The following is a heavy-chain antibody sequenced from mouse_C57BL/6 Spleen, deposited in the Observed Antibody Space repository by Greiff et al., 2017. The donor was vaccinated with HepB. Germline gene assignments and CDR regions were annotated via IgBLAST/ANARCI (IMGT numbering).Heavy chain of an antibody. J-gene: IGHJ4*01. CDR3: ARQGITTVVALRAMDY. V-gene: IGHV1-61*01. CDR1: GYTFTSYW. CDR2: IYPSDSET. Sequence: QVQLQQSGAELVRPGSSVKLSCKASGYTFTSYWMDWVKQRPGQGLEWIGNIYPSDSETHYKQKFKDKATLTVDKSSSTAYMQLSSLTSEDSAVYYCARQGITTVVALRAMDYWGQGTSVTVSS. D-gene: IGHD1-1*01.